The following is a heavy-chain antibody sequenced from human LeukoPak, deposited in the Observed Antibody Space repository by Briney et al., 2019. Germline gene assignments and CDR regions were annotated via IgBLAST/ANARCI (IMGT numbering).Heavy chain of an antibody. CDR2: IFHILGIA. CDR3: ARVRYNWNYAHDY. D-gene: IGHD1-7*01. V-gene: IGHV1-69*02. CDR1: GGTFSSYT. J-gene: IGHJ4*02. Sequence: AASVKVSCKASGGTFSSYTISWVRQAPGQGLEWMGRIFHILGIANYAQKFQGRVTITADKSTSTAYMELSSLRSEDTAVYYCARVRYNWNYAHDYWGQGTLVTVSS.